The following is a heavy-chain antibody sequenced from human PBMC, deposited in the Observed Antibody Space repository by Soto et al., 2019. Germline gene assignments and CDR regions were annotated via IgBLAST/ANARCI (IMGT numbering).Heavy chain of an antibody. J-gene: IGHJ4*02. V-gene: IGHV4-39*02. D-gene: IGHD6-19*01. Sequence: SETLSLTCVVSCDSIISNISYWGWIRQPPGKGLEWIGTIYYRGSPYYSPSLKSRVTISVDTSKNHLSLKMGSVTAADTALYYCARGAVAGAPFDFWGRGSLVTVSS. CDR2: IYYRGSP. CDR3: ARGAVAGAPFDF. CDR1: CDSIISNISY.